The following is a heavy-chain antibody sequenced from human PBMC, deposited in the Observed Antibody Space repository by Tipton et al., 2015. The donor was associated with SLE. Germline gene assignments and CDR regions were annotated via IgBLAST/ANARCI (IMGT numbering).Heavy chain of an antibody. J-gene: IGHJ4*02. CDR1: GFTFSSYA. V-gene: IGHV3-23*03. CDR2: IYSGGSST. CDR3: AKGRTMVQGAVDY. Sequence: SLRLSCAASGFTFSSYAMSWVRQAPGKGLEWVSVIYSGGSSTYYADSVKGRFTISRDNSKNTLYLQMNSLRAEDTAVYYCAKGRTMVQGAVDYWGQGTLVTVSS. D-gene: IGHD3-10*01.